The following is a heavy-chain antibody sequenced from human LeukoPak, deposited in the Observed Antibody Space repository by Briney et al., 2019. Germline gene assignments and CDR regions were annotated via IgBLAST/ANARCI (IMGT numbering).Heavy chain of an antibody. CDR1: GVSFSAYY. V-gene: IGHV4-34*01. CDR2: INHSGST. J-gene: IGHJ5*02. Sequence: SETLSLTCAVYGVSFSAYYWSWIRQTPEKGLEWMGEINHSGSTKYSPSLNSRVTMSLDTSKTQFSLKLNSVTAADTAVYYCARVERLRTYNWFDPWGQGTLVTVSS. CDR3: ARVERLRTYNWFDP. D-gene: IGHD6-25*01.